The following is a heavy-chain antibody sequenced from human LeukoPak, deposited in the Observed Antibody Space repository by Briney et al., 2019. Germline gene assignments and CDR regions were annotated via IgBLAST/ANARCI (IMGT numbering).Heavy chain of an antibody. Sequence: GGSLRLSCTASGFTFSSYAMSWVRQAPGKGLEWVSAISGSGGSTYYADSVKGRFTISRDNSKNTLYLQMNSLRAEDTAVYYCAKDSGYSYGLNGDYWGQGTLVTVSS. V-gene: IGHV3-23*01. J-gene: IGHJ4*02. D-gene: IGHD5-18*01. CDR1: GFTFSSYA. CDR2: ISGSGGST. CDR3: AKDSGYSYGLNGDY.